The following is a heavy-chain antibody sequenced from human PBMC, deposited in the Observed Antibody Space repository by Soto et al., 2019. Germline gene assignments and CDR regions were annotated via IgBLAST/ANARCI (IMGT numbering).Heavy chain of an antibody. Sequence: WETLSLTCTVSGGPMSSDYWSWVRQPPGKGLEWIGYIYYSGNTNYNPALKSRVTISVDTSKSQFSLKLTSVTAEDTAVYYCARGVRLEFGQPSQLDHWGQGTLVTVSS. CDR3: ARGVRLEFGQPSQLDH. CDR2: IYYSGNT. V-gene: IGHV4-59*01. CDR1: GGPMSSDY. J-gene: IGHJ4*02. D-gene: IGHD2-2*01.